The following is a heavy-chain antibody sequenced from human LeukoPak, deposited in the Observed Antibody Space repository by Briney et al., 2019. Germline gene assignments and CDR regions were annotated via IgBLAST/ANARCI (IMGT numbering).Heavy chain of an antibody. CDR1: GFTFSSYT. CDR3: AGDSPSGSYYYFDY. V-gene: IGHV3-21*01. D-gene: IGHD1-26*01. CDR2: ITSSSYI. Sequence: GGSLRLSCAASGFTFSSYTINWVRQAPGKGLEWVSSITSSSYIYYADSVKGRFTISRDNAKNSLYLQMNSLRAEDTAVYYCAGDSPSGSYYYFDYWGQGTMVTVSS. J-gene: IGHJ4*02.